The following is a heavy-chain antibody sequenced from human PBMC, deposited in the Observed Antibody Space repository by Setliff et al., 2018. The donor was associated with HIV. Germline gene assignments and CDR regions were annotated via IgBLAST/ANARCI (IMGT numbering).Heavy chain of an antibody. J-gene: IGHJ5*02. CDR1: GGSFSGYY. CDR2: INHSGST. CDR3: ARAPGPYGDYNWFDP. V-gene: IGHV4-34*01. Sequence: PSETLSLTCAVYGGSFSGYYWSWVRQPPGKGLEWIGEINHSGSTNYNPSLKSRVTISVDTSKNQFSLKLSSVTAADTAAYYCARAPGPYGDYNWFDPWGQGALVTVSS. D-gene: IGHD4-17*01.